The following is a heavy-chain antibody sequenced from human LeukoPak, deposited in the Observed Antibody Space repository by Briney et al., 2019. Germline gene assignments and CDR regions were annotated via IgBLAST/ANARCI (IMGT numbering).Heavy chain of an antibody. J-gene: IGHJ4*02. V-gene: IGHV1-2*02. D-gene: IGHD6-13*01. CDR1: GYSFIAYF. CDR2: INPSNGGT. CDR3: ARDRYTSSWTAAFDF. Sequence: VASVKVSCKASGYSFIAYFIHWVRQAPGQVPEWMGWINPSNGGTKYAQNFQGRVTVTWDTSMSTAYMELISLRSDDTAVYYCARDRYTSSWTAAFDFWGQGTLVTVSS.